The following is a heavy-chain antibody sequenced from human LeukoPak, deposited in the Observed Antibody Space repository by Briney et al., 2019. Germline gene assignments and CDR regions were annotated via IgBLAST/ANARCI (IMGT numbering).Heavy chain of an antibody. V-gene: IGHV4-39*07. Sequence: SETLSLTCTVSGGSISSSSYYWGWIRQPPGKGLEWIGSIYYSGNTNYNASLTSRVTISVDTSKNQFSLRLTSVTAADTAVYYCARETYYFDRGGHEDSFDIWGQGTMVTVSS. CDR3: ARETYYFDRGGHEDSFDI. CDR1: GGSISSSSYY. CDR2: IYYSGNT. D-gene: IGHD3-22*01. J-gene: IGHJ3*02.